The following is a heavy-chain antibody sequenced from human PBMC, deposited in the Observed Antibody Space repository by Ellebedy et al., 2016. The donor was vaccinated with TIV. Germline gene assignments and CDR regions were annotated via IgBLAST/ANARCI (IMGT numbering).Heavy chain of an antibody. Sequence: GESLKISXAASGFTFSSYAMHWVRQAPGKGLEWVAVISYDGSNKYYADSVKGRFTISRDNSKNTLYLQMNSLRAEDTAVYYCATSSLGAFDIWGQGTMVTVSS. CDR3: ATSSLGAFDI. J-gene: IGHJ3*02. D-gene: IGHD6-13*01. CDR2: ISYDGSNK. V-gene: IGHV3-30-3*01. CDR1: GFTFSSYA.